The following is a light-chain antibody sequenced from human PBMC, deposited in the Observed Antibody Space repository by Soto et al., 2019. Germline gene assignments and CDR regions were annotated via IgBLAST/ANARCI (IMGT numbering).Light chain of an antibody. CDR2: WAS. CDR1: QSVLFTSNNKNY. CDR3: QQYYTLPLT. Sequence: DILITQSPDSLAVSPGERATLNCESSQSVLFTSNNKNYLAWYQQKPGQPPKLLLSWASARESGVPERFSGSGSGTLFTLSISSLQAEDVAVYYCQQYYTLPLTFGGGTKVVI. J-gene: IGKJ4*01. V-gene: IGKV4-1*01.